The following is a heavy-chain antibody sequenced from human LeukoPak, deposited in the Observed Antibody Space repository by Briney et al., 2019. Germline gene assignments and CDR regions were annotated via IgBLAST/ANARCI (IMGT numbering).Heavy chain of an antibody. CDR1: SGSIISNNDY. J-gene: IGHJ4*02. Sequence: SETLPLTFTVSSGSIISNNDYWGWIRQPPGKGLEWIATIHYSGSTYYNPSLKSRVTISVDTSRNLFSLRLSSLTAADTAVYYCARRSYNSPLRYWGQGTLVTVSS. CDR3: ARRSYNSPLRY. V-gene: IGHV4-39*01. CDR2: IHYSGST. D-gene: IGHD3-10*01.